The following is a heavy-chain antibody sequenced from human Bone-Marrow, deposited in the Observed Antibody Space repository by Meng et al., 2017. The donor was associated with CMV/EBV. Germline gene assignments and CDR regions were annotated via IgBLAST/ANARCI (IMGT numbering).Heavy chain of an antibody. CDR2: IYWNDDK. D-gene: IGHD1-26*01. V-gene: IGHV2-5*01. CDR3: ARIKGANLYVDY. Sequence: TLSLTCTVSGGSISSYYWSWIRQPPGKALEWLALIYWNDDKRYITSLKSRLIITKDTSKNQVVLTMTNMDPVDTATYYCARIKGANLYVDYWGQGTLVTVSS. CDR1: GGSISSYYW. J-gene: IGHJ4*02.